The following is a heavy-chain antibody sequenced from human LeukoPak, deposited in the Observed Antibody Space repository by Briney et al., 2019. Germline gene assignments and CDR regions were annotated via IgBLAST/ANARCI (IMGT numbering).Heavy chain of an antibody. CDR1: GFTFSSYW. CDR2: IKQDGSEK. J-gene: IGHJ3*02. D-gene: IGHD2-2*01. CDR3: ASYCSSTSCYLFAFDI. Sequence: GGSLRLSCAASGFTFSSYWMSWVRQAPGKGLEWVANIKQDGSEKYYVDSVKGRFTISRDNAKNSLYLQMNSLRAEDTAVYYCASYCSSTSCYLFAFDIWGQGTTVTVSS. V-gene: IGHV3-7*01.